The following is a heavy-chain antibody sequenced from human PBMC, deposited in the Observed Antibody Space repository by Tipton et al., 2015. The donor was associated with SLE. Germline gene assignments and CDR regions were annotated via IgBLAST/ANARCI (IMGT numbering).Heavy chain of an antibody. Sequence: GLVKPSEILSLTCGVSGYSISSGYYWGWIRQPPGKGLEWIGSIYHTWGTHYNPSLKSRVTISVDTSENQFSLKLTSVTAADTAVYYCAKYVDLAVAGPLDYWGQGRLVTVSS. J-gene: IGHJ4*02. D-gene: IGHD6-13*01. CDR2: IYHTWGT. V-gene: IGHV4-38-2*01. CDR1: GYSISSGYY. CDR3: AKYVDLAVAGPLDY.